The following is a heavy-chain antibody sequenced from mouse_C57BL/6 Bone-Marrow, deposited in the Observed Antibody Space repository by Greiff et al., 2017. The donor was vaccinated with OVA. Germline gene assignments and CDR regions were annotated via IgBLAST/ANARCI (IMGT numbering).Heavy chain of an antibody. Sequence: VQLVESGAELARPGASVKLSCKASGYTFTSYGISWVKQRTGQGLEWIGEIYPRSGNTYYNEKFKGKATLTADKSSSTAYMELRSLTSEDSAVDFCARNYGSSYSFAYWGQGTLVTVSA. CDR1: GYTFTSYG. CDR3: ARNYGSSYSFAY. D-gene: IGHD1-1*01. J-gene: IGHJ3*01. V-gene: IGHV1-81*01. CDR2: IYPRSGNT.